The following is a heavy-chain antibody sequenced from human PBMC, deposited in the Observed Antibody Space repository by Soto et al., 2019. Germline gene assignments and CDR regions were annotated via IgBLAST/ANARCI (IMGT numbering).Heavy chain of an antibody. CDR3: AKDFVWVGATTAFDY. CDR1: GFSVNTNY. V-gene: IGHV3-23*01. D-gene: IGHD1-26*01. CDR2: ISGSGGST. J-gene: IGHJ4*02. Sequence: PGGSLRLSCAASGFSVNTNYMTWVRQAPGKGLEWVSAISGSGGSTYYADAVKGRFTISRDNSKNTLYLQMNSLRAEDTAVYYCAKDFVWVGATTAFDYWGQGTLVTVSS.